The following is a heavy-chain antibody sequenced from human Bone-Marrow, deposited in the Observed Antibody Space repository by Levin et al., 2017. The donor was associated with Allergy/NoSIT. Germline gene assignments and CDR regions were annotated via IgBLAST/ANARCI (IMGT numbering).Heavy chain of an antibody. CDR2: VAHNGST. CDR3: ARGEDFYHGIDV. V-gene: IGHV4-4*02. CDR1: DGSIRGHSW. D-gene: IGHD1-26*01. Sequence: SQTLSLTCTVSDGSIRGHSWWTWVRQPPGKGLEWIGEVAHNGSTNYSPSLKSRVNISVDKSKNQFSLRVTSVSAADTAVYYCARGEDFYHGIDVWGQGTTVTVSS. J-gene: IGHJ6*02.